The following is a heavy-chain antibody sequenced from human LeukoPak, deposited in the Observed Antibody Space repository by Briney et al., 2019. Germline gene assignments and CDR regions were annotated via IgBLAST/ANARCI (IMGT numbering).Heavy chain of an antibody. V-gene: IGHV1-18*01. D-gene: IGHD3-10*01. CDR2: ISAYNGNT. CDR1: GYTFTSYG. J-gene: IGHJ6*02. Sequence: GASVKVSCKASGYTFTSYGISWVRQAPGQELEWMGWISAYNGNTNYAQKLQGRVTMTTDTSTSTAYMELRSLRSDDTAVYYCAAGASITMVRGVTAGYYYGMDVWGQGTTVTVSS. CDR3: AAGASITMVRGVTAGYYYGMDV.